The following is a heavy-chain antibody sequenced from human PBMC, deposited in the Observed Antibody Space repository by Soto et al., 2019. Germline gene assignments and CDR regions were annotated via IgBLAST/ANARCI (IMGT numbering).Heavy chain of an antibody. CDR2: MYPGDSDT. V-gene: IGHV5-51*01. D-gene: IGHD3-10*01. Sequence: KDSGNGSKGYWGGWVRHRAGKSLEWVGVMYPGDSDTRYSPSFQGQVTISADKSISTAYLQWSSLKASDTAMYYCARLGYYYGSGSSSPADNWFDLWGQGTLVTVSS. CDR1: GNGSKGYW. J-gene: IGHJ5*02. CDR3: ARLGYYYGSGSSSPADNWFDL.